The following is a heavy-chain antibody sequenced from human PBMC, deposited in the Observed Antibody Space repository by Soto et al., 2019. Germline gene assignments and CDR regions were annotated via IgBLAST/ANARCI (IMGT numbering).Heavy chain of an antibody. J-gene: IGHJ4*02. CDR2: IWYDGSNT. CDR3: GRDFSMVMGAPGY. D-gene: IGHD3-22*01. CDR1: GFTFSSYA. V-gene: IGHV3-33*01. Sequence: GGSLRLSCAASGFTFSSYAMHWVRQAPGKGLEWVGFIWYDGSNTFYAESVKGRFTISRDNSKNTVYLQINALRAEDTAVYYWGRDFSMVMGAPGYGGQGPLATVP.